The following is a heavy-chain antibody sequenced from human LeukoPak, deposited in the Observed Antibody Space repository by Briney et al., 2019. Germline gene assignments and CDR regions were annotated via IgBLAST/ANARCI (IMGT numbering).Heavy chain of an antibody. D-gene: IGHD3-22*01. CDR1: GGSISSGSYY. CDR3: ARAYYDSSGYYPDAFDI. J-gene: IGHJ3*02. CDR2: IYTSGST. Sequence: SQTLSLTCTVSGGSISSGSYYWSWIRQPAGKGREWIGRIYTSGSTNYNPSLKSPVTISVDTSKTQFSLKLSPVTAADTAVYYCARAYYDSSGYYPDAFDIWGQGTMVTVSS. V-gene: IGHV4-61*02.